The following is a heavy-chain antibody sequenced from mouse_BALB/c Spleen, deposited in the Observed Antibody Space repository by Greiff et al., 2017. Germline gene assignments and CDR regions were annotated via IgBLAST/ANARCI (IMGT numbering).Heavy chain of an antibody. V-gene: IGHV5-9-3*01. D-gene: IGHD1-1*01. J-gene: IGHJ2*01. Sequence: EVMLVESGGGLVKPGGSLKLSCAASGFTFSSYAMSWVRQTPEKRLEWVATISSGGSYTYYPDSVKGRFTISRDNAKNTLYLQMSSLRSEDTAMYYCARQKYYGSSPYFDYWGQGTTLTVSS. CDR3: ARQKYYGSSPYFDY. CDR2: ISSGGSYT. CDR1: GFTFSSYA.